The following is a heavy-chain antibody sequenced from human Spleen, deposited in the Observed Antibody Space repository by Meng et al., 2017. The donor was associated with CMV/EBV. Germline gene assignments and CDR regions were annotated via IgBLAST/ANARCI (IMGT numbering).Heavy chain of an antibody. Sequence: GESLKISCAASGFTFSSYAMHWVRQAPGKGLEWVVLISYDGSNKYYADSVKGRFTISRDNSKNTLYLQMNSLRAEDTAIYYCARVGVWSGYFSYDAFDIWGQGTMVTVS. CDR1: GFTFSSYA. J-gene: IGHJ3*02. CDR3: ARVGVWSGYFSYDAFDI. D-gene: IGHD3-3*01. CDR2: ISYDGSNK. V-gene: IGHV3-30-3*01.